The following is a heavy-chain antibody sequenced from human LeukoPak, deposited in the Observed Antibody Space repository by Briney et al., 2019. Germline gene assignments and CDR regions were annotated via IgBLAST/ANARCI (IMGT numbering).Heavy chain of an antibody. CDR1: GYTFTGYY. Sequence: ASVTVSFTASGYTFTGYYMHWVRQAPGQGLEWMGWINPNSGGTNYAQKFQGWVTMTRDTSISTAYMELSRLRSDDTAVYYCARSDCSGGSCYSDYWGQGTLVTVSS. CDR2: INPNSGGT. V-gene: IGHV1-2*04. CDR3: ARSDCSGGSCYSDY. J-gene: IGHJ4*02. D-gene: IGHD2-15*01.